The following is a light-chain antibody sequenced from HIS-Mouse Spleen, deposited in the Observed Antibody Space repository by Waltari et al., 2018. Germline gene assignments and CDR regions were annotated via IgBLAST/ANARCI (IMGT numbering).Light chain of an antibody. CDR1: SSDVGMYNL. CDR2: EGS. J-gene: IGLJ3*02. Sequence: QSALTQPASVSGSPGPSITISCTGTSSDVGMYNLVSWYQQPPGKAPKLMIYEGSKRPSGVSNRFSGSKSGNTASLTISGLQAEDEADYYCCSYAGSSTWVFGGGTKLTVL. V-gene: IGLV2-23*01. CDR3: CSYAGSSTWV.